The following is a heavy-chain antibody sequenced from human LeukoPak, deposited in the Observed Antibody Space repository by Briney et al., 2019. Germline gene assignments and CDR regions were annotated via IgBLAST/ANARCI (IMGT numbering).Heavy chain of an antibody. J-gene: IGHJ2*01. CDR2: INHSGST. CDR3: ARGGGYQLPWFWYFDL. D-gene: IGHD2-2*01. Sequence: SSETLSLTCAVYGGSFSGYYWSWIRQPPGKGLEWIGEINHSGSTNYNPSLKSRVTISVDTSKNQFSLKLSSVTAADTAVYYCARGGGYQLPWFWYFDLWGRGTLVTVSS. V-gene: IGHV4-34*01. CDR1: GGSFSGYY.